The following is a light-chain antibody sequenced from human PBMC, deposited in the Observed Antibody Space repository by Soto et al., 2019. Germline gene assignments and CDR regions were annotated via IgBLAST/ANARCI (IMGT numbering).Light chain of an antibody. Sequence: DIQMTQSPSTLSASVGDRVTITCRASQSLNSLLAWYQKKPGRDPKLLIYDASTLESGVPSRFSGSGSGTEFNLTITRLQPEEFATYDCQQLNSFTITGGQGTRLEIK. V-gene: IGKV1-5*01. J-gene: IGKJ5*01. CDR1: QSLNSL. CDR2: DAS. CDR3: QQLNSFTIT.